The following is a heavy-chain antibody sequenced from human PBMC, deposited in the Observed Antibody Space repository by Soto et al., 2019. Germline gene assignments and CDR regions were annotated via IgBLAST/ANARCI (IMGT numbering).Heavy chain of an antibody. V-gene: IGHV4-4*02. CDR1: SGSISSSNW. J-gene: IGHJ5*02. Sequence: QVQLQESGPGLVKPSGTLSLTCAVSSGSISSSNWWSWVRQPPGKGLAWIGEIYHSGSTNYNPSLKTRVTISVDKAKNQFALKLSSVTAADTAVYYCARGDSSSWYSGGFDPWGQGTLVTVSS. CDR3: ARGDSSSWYSGGFDP. D-gene: IGHD6-13*01. CDR2: IYHSGST.